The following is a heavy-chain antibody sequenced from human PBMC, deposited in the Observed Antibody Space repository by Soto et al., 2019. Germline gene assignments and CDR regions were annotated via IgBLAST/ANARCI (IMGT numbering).Heavy chain of an antibody. Sequence: EVQLLESGGGLVQPGGSLRLSCAASGFTFSSYAMSWVRQAPGKGLEWVSAISGSGGRTYYADSVKGRFTISRDNSKTPLDLQMNSLRAEDTAVYYCAKDGSSGWTPQAWGQGTLVTVSS. J-gene: IGHJ5*02. CDR3: AKDGSSGWTPQA. V-gene: IGHV3-23*01. CDR1: GFTFSSYA. CDR2: ISGSGGRT. D-gene: IGHD6-19*01.